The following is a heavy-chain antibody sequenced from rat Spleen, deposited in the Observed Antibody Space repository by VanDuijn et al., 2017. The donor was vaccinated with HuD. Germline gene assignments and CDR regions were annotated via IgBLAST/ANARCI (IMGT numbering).Heavy chain of an antibody. V-gene: IGHV2-77*01. D-gene: IGHD1-4*01. J-gene: IGHJ2*01. CDR3: AQLPGSH. CDR1: GFSLTNYA. CDR2: IWGDGST. Sequence: QVQMKETGPGLVQTTQTLSVTCTVSGFSLTNYAVHWVRQAPGKGLEWMGMIWGDGSTNYNSFLKSRLGISRDTSKSQVFLTVNSLQTDDTAVYYCAQLPGSHWGQGVMVTVSS.